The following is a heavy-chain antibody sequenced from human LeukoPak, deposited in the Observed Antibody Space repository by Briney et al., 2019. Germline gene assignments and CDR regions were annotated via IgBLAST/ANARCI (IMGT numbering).Heavy chain of an antibody. J-gene: IGHJ4*02. CDR2: ISSSGSTI. D-gene: IGHD1-26*01. CDR1: GFTFSDYY. V-gene: IGHV3-11*04. CDR3: AKDVVGASTL. Sequence: GGSLRLSCAASGFTFSDYYMSWIRQAPGKRLEWVSYISSSGSTIYYADSVKGRFTISRDNPKTSLYLQMTTLRAEDPAVYYCAKDVVGASTLWGQGTLVTVSS.